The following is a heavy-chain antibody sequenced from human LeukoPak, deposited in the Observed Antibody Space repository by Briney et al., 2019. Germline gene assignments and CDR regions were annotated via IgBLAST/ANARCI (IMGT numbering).Heavy chain of an antibody. J-gene: IGHJ3*02. Sequence: GSVKVSCKASGYTFTSYDINWVRQATGQGLEWMGWMNPNSGNTGYAQKFQGRVTMTRNTSISTAYMELSSLRSEDTAVYYCARAGGPYYYDSSGYTDIWGQGTMVTVSS. V-gene: IGHV1-8*01. CDR3: ARAGGPYYYDSSGYTDI. D-gene: IGHD3-22*01. CDR1: GYTFTSYD. CDR2: MNPNSGNT.